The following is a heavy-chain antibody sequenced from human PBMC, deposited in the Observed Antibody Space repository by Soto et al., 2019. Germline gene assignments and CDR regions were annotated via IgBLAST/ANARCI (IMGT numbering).Heavy chain of an antibody. CDR1: GFTFSSNG. CDR3: ARDLGRFNFGSAYFVY. Sequence: QVQLVESGGGVVQPGRSLRLSCVASGFTFSSNGMHWVRQAPGKGLEWVAVIWSDGSEKYYADSVKGRFSISRDNSKNTLYLNMDSLRAEDTAVYYCARDLGRFNFGSAYFVYWGQGTLVTVSS. D-gene: IGHD3-10*01. CDR2: IWSDGSEK. V-gene: IGHV3-33*01. J-gene: IGHJ4*02.